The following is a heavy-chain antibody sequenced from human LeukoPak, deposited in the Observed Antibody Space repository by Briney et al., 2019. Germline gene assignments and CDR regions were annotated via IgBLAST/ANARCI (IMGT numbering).Heavy chain of an antibody. CDR1: GFTFSSYS. CDR3: ARDDVVVTATTTAQNYYYYGMDV. V-gene: IGHV3-21*01. D-gene: IGHD2-21*02. J-gene: IGHJ6*02. Sequence: PGGSLRLSCAASGFTFSSYSMNWVRQAPGKGLEWVSSISSSSSYIYYADSVKGRFTISRDNAKNSLYLQMNSLRAEDTAVYYCARDDVVVTATTTAQNYYYYGMDVWGQGTTVTVSS. CDR2: ISSSSSYI.